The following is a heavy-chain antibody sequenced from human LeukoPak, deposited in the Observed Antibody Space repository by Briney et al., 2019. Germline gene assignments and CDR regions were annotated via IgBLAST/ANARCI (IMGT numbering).Heavy chain of an antibody. V-gene: IGHV3-21*01. D-gene: IGHD3-10*01. CDR2: ISSSSSYI. Sequence: PGGSLRLSCAASGFTISSYSMNWVRQAPGKGLEWVSSISSSSSYIYYADSVKGRFTISRDNAKNSLYLQMNSLRAEDTAVYHCARDRDMVRGVIDYWGQGTLVTVSS. CDR1: GFTISSYS. CDR3: ARDRDMVRGVIDY. J-gene: IGHJ4*02.